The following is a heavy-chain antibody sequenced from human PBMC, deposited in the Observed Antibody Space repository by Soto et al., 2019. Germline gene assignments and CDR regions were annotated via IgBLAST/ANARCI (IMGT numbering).Heavy chain of an antibody. Sequence: GASVKVSCKASGFSFTSHYMHWVRQAPGQGLEWMGVISPRGDRTIYAQEFKARFTMTRDTSTTTDYMELRSLVSGDTAVYYCVRDNSFENTWWLDLWGQGTLVTVSS. CDR3: VRDNSFENTWWLDL. CDR2: ISPRGDRT. CDR1: GFSFTSHY. V-gene: IGHV1-46*01. D-gene: IGHD3-16*01. J-gene: IGHJ5*02.